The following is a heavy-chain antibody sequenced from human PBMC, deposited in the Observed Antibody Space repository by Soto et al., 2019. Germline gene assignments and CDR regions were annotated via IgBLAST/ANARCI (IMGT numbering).Heavy chain of an antibody. Sequence: SETLSLTCAVYGGSFSGYYWSWIRQPPGKGLEWIGEINHSGSTNYNPSLKSRVTISVDTSKNQFSLKLSSVTAADTAVYYRARGAGIVVVPAAQRYWFDPWGQGTLVTVSS. J-gene: IGHJ5*02. CDR2: INHSGST. CDR1: GGSFSGYY. CDR3: ARGAGIVVVPAAQRYWFDP. V-gene: IGHV4-34*01. D-gene: IGHD2-2*01.